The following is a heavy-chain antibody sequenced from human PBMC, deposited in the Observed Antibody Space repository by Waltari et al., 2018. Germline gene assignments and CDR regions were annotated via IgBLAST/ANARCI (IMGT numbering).Heavy chain of an antibody. J-gene: IGHJ6*02. CDR1: GGSFSGYY. CDR3: ARGRYCTGGVCPYYYYYGMDV. Sequence: QVQLQQWGAGLLKPSETLSLTCAVYGGSFSGYYWSWIRPPPGKGLEWIGEINHSGSTNYNPSLKSRVTISVDTSKNQFSLKLSSVTAADTAVYYCARGRYCTGGVCPYYYYYGMDVWGQGTTVTVSS. V-gene: IGHV4-34*01. CDR2: INHSGST. D-gene: IGHD2-8*02.